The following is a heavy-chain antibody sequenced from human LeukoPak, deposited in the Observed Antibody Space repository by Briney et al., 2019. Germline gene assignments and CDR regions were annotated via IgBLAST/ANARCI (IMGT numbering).Heavy chain of an antibody. CDR2: IIPIFGTA. CDR3: AREYGSGDFDY. D-gene: IGHD3-10*01. J-gene: IGHJ4*02. Sequence: ASVKVSCKASGGTFSSYAISWVRQAPGQGLEWMGGIIPIFGTANYAQKFQGRVTITADKSTSTAYMELSSLRSEDTAMYYCAREYGSGDFDYWGQGTLVTVTS. V-gene: IGHV1-69*06. CDR1: GGTFSSYA.